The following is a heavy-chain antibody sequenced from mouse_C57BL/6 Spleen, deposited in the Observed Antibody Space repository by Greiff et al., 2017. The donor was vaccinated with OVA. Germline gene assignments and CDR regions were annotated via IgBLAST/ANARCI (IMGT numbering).Heavy chain of an antibody. D-gene: IGHD1-1*01. CDR1: GFSLTSYG. V-gene: IGHV2-5*01. Sequence: QVQLQQSGPGLVQPSQSLSITCTVSGFSLTSYGVHWVRQSPGKGLEWLGVIWRGGSTDYNAAFMSRMSITKDNSKRQVFFKMNSLQADDTAIYYCAKNYYDGSSLYYAMDYWGQGTSVTVSS. CDR2: IWRGGST. CDR3: AKNYYDGSSLYYAMDY. J-gene: IGHJ4*01.